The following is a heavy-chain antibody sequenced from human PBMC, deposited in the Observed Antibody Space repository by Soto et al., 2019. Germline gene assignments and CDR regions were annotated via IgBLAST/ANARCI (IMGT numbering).Heavy chain of an antibody. Sequence: PSETLSLTCAVYGGSFSGYYWSWIRQPPGKGLEWIGEINHSGSTNYNPSLKSRVTISVDTSKNQFSLKLSSVTAADTAVYYCARQRQLVPYYYYGMDVWGQGTTVTVSS. D-gene: IGHD6-13*01. J-gene: IGHJ6*02. CDR3: ARQRQLVPYYYYGMDV. CDR1: GGSFSGYY. V-gene: IGHV4-34*01. CDR2: INHSGST.